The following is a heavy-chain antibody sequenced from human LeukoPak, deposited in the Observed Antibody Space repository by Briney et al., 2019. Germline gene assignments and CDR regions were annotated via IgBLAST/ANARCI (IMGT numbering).Heavy chain of an antibody. CDR3: ARQYCSSTSCYAGRYYYYGMDV. V-gene: IGHV3-20*01. J-gene: IGHJ6*02. CDR2: INWNGGST. D-gene: IGHD2-2*01. CDR1: GITLSNYG. Sequence: GGSLRLSCAVSGITLSNYGMSWVRQAPGKGLEWVSGINWNGGSTGYADSVKGRFTISRDNAKNSLYLQMNSLRAEDTALYHCARQYCSSTSCYAGRYYYYGMDVWGQGPRSPSP.